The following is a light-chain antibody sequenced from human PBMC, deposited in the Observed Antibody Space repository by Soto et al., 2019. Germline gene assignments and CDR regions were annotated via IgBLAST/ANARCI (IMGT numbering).Light chain of an antibody. CDR1: SSDVGGYNY. J-gene: IGLJ2*01. CDR2: EVY. V-gene: IGLV2-8*01. CDR3: RSYAASDSFVV. Sequence: QSVLTQPPSASGSPGQSVTISCTGTSSDVGGYNYVSWYQHHPDKAPKLIIYEVYKRPSGVPDRFSGSKSGNTASLTVSGLQAEDEAEYYCRSYAASDSFVVFGGGTKLTVL.